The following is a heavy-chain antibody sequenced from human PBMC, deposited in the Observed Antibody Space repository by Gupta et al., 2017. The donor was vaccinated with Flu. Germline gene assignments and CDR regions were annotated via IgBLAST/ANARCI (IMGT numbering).Heavy chain of an antibody. Sequence: QVQLVQSGAEVKKPGSSVKVSCKASGGTFSSYAISWVRQTPGQGLEWMGGIIPVFGTANYAQKFQGKVTIPADESTSTAYMELSSLRSEDTAVYYCARDRFTTQAKNYYYYGMDVWGQGTTVTVSS. V-gene: IGHV1-69*01. CDR3: ARDRFTTQAKNYYYYGMDV. CDR2: IIPVFGTA. D-gene: IGHD1-1*01. J-gene: IGHJ6*02. CDR1: GGTFSSYA.